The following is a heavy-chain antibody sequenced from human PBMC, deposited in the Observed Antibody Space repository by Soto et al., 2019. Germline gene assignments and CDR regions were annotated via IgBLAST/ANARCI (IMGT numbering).Heavy chain of an antibody. D-gene: IGHD5-18*01. CDR2: IYYSGST. J-gene: IGHJ4*02. CDR3: ARLDRTRLLFDY. Sequence: SETLSLTCTVSGGSISSGGYYWSWIRQHPGKGLEWIGYIYYSGSTYYNPSLKSRVTISVDTSKNQFSLKLSSVTAADTAVYYCARLDRTRLLFDYWGQGTLVTSPQ. V-gene: IGHV4-31*03. CDR1: GGSISSGGYY.